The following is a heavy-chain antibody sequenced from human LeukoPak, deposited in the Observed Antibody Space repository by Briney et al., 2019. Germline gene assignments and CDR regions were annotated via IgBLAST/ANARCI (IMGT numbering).Heavy chain of an antibody. D-gene: IGHD7-27*01. CDR2: IWYDGSNK. CDR3: AKGRGGSSKWGSDY. Sequence: GGSLRLSCTASGFTFRNYGMNWVRQAPGKGLEWVAGIWYDGSNKDYVDSVKGRFTISRDNSKNTLYLEMNSLTVEDTAVYYCAKGRGGSSKWGSDYWGQGNQVTVSS. J-gene: IGHJ4*02. V-gene: IGHV3-33*06. CDR1: GFTFRNYG.